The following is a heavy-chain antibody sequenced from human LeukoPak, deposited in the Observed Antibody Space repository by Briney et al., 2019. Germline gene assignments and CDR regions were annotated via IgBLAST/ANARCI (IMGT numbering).Heavy chain of an antibody. CDR1: GFTVSGTY. Sequence: GGSLRLSCAASGFTVSGTYMSCVRQAAGKGWEWVSTIFDAGRTTYADSVKGRFTISRDNYKNTLLLQMNSLRADDTAVYYCAGATKWLAHDFWGQGTLVTVSS. D-gene: IGHD6-19*01. V-gene: IGHV3-53*01. CDR2: IFDAGRT. CDR3: AGATKWLAHDF. J-gene: IGHJ4*02.